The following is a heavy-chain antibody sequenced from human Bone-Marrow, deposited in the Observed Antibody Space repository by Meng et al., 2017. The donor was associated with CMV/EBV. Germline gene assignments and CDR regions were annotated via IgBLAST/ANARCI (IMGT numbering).Heavy chain of an antibody. CDR3: ASNRIVVVPAAMDYYYYYGMDV. CDR1: GGSISSSSYY. D-gene: IGHD2-2*01. V-gene: IGHV4-39*01. Sequence: GSLRLSCTVSGGSISSSSYYWGWIRQPPGKGLEWIGSIYYSGSTYYNPSLKSRVTISVDTSKNQFSLKLSSVTAADTAVYYCASNRIVVVPAAMDYYYYYGMDVWGQGTTVTAP. J-gene: IGHJ6*02. CDR2: IYYSGST.